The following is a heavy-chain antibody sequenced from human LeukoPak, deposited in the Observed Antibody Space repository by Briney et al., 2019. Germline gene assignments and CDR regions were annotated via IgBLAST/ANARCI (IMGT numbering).Heavy chain of an antibody. J-gene: IGHJ4*02. V-gene: IGHV4-59*01. CDR3: ARGQWWYHHLGPPKYYFDH. D-gene: IGHD2-15*01. Sequence: SETLSLTCTVSGGSISSYYWSWIRQPPGKGLEWIGYIYYSGSTNYNPSLKSRVTISADTSKNQFSLKLSSVTAADTAVYYCARGQWWYHHLGPPKYYFDHWGQGTLVTVSS. CDR1: GGSISSYY. CDR2: IYYSGST.